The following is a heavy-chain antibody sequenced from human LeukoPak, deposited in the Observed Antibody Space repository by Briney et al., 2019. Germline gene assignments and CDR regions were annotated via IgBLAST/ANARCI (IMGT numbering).Heavy chain of an antibody. CDR2: VRAYGGST. V-gene: IGHV3-43*02. CDR1: GFTFDDYA. Sequence: PGGSLRLSCAASGFTFDDYAMHWVRQAPGQGLEWVSLVRAYGGSTDYADSVKGRFTISRDNRKDSLYLQMNSLRTEDTALYYCAKGGTGGTYYFDYWGQGTLVTVSS. CDR3: AKGGTGGTYYFDY. D-gene: IGHD2-8*02. J-gene: IGHJ4*02.